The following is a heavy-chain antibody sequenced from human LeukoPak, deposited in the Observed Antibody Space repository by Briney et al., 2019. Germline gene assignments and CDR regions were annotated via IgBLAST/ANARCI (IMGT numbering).Heavy chain of an antibody. CDR2: ISSSSSYI. CDR3: AKGTIAATAEYFQH. CDR1: GFTFSSYS. V-gene: IGHV3-21*04. J-gene: IGHJ1*01. Sequence: GGSLRLSCAASGFTFSSYSMNWVRQAPGKGLEWVSSISSSSSYIYYADSVKGRFTISRDNAKNSLYLQMNSLRAEDTAVYYCAKGTIAATAEYFQHWGQGTLVTVSS. D-gene: IGHD6-13*01.